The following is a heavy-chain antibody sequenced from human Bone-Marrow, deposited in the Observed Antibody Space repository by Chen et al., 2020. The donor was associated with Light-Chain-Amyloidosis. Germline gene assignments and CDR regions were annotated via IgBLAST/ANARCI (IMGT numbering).Heavy chain of an antibody. CDR1: GGSISSSSYY. CDR2: IYYSGST. Sequence: QLQLQESGPGLVKPSETLSLTCTVSGGSISSSSYYWGWIRQPPGKGLEWIGSIYYSGSTYYNPSLKSRVTISVDTSKNQFSLKLSSVTAADTAVYYCARRRARTTTVTQNNWFDPWGQGTLVTVSS. CDR3: ARRRARTTTVTQNNWFDP. D-gene: IGHD4-17*01. J-gene: IGHJ5*02. V-gene: IGHV4-39*01.